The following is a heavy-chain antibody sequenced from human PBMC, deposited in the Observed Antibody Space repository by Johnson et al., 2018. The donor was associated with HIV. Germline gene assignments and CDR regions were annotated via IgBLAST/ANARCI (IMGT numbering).Heavy chain of an antibody. D-gene: IGHD3-10*01. CDR1: EFIFSSYG. J-gene: IGHJ3*02. V-gene: IGHV3-30*02. CDR2: IRYDGSNK. Sequence: QVPPVESGGGVLQPGGSLRLSSAASEFIFSSYGMHWVRQAPGKGLEWVAFIRYDGSNKYYADSVKGRFTISRDNSKNTLYLQMNSLRAEDTAVYYCAKDRIMVRGVIGAFDIWGQGTMVTVSS. CDR3: AKDRIMVRGVIGAFDI.